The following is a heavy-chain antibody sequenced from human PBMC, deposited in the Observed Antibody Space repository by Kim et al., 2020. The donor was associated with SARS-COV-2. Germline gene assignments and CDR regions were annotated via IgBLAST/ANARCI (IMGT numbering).Heavy chain of an antibody. CDR1: GFTFSSYS. CDR3: ASCRVGAAAGTGRGGMDV. Sequence: GGSLRLSCAASGFTFSSYSMNWVRQAPGKGLEWVSSISSSSSYIYYADSVKGRFTISRDNAKNSLYLQMNSLRAEDTAVYYCASCRVGAAAGTGRGGMDVWGQGTTVTVSS. V-gene: IGHV3-21*01. D-gene: IGHD6-13*01. J-gene: IGHJ6*02. CDR2: ISSSSSYI.